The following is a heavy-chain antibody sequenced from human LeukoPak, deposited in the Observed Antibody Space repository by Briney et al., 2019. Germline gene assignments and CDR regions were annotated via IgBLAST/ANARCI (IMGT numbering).Heavy chain of an antibody. J-gene: IGHJ4*02. V-gene: IGHV4-4*07. D-gene: IGHD6-19*01. Sequence: SETLSLTCTVSGDSISSYYWSWIRQPAGKGLQWIGRVHASGSTHYNPSLQSRVTISADMSTNQLSLTLTSVTATDTAVYYCARVGSGSYFDDWGQGTLVTVSS. CDR2: VHASGST. CDR1: GDSISSYY. CDR3: ARVGSGSYFDD.